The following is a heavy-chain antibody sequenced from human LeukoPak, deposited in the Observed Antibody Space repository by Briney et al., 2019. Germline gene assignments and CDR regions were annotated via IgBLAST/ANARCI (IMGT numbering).Heavy chain of an antibody. J-gene: IGHJ5*02. V-gene: IGHV3-66*04. D-gene: IGHD1-1*01. Sequence: GGSLRLSCAASGFTVSSNYMSWVRQAPGKGLEWVSVIYSGGSTYYADSVMGRFTISRGNSKSTLYLQMNSVRAEDTAVYYCARLIGTLDWFDPWGQGTLVTVGS. CDR3: ARLIGTLDWFDP. CDR2: IYSGGST. CDR1: GFTVSSNY.